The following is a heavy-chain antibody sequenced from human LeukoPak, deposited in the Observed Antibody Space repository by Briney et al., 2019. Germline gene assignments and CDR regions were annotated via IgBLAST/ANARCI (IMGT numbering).Heavy chain of an antibody. CDR2: FDPEDGET. CDR1: GFPLTELS. J-gene: IGHJ4*02. Sequence: SGKGSFKGSGFPLTELSIHWVRPAPGKGLGGVGGFDPEDGETIYAQKFQGRVTMTEDTSTDTAYMELSSLRSEDTAVYYCATVARGYYYGSGSYYPYWGQGTLVTVSS. V-gene: IGHV1-24*01. D-gene: IGHD3-10*01. CDR3: ATVARGYYYGSGSYYPY.